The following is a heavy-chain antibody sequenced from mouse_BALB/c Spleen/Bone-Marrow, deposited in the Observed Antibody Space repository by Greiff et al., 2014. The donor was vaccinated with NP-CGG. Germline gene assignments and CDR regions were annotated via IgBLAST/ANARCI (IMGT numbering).Heavy chain of an antibody. CDR2: IDPANGNT. Sequence: VQLKGSGAELVKPGASVKLSCTASGFNIKDTYMHWGKQRPEQGLDLIGRIDPANGNTKYDPKFQGKATITADTSSNAAYLQLSSLTSEDTAVYYCAREDYGNSYAMDYWGQGTSVTVSS. D-gene: IGHD2-1*01. V-gene: IGHV14-3*02. CDR1: GFNIKDTY. CDR3: AREDYGNSYAMDY. J-gene: IGHJ4*01.